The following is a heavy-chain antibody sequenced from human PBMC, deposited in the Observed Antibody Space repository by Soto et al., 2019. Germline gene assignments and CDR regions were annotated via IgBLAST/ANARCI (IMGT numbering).Heavy chain of an antibody. D-gene: IGHD1-1*01. CDR2: ISGDGNIT. CDR3: ARDPPHAGTSSWDADS. Sequence: DVHLVESGGDMVQPGESLRLSCAVSGFIFSTYWMHWVRQIPGQSPFWVSRISGDGNITTYADSVRGRFTISRDNAKNTLYLQMNSLRVEDTGHYYCARDPPHAGTSSWDADSWGQGTLVTVSS. V-gene: IGHV3-74*03. J-gene: IGHJ4*02. CDR1: GFIFSTYW.